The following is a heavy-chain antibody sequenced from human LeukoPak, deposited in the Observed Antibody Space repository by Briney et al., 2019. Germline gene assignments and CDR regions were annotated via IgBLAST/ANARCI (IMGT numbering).Heavy chain of an antibody. Sequence: GGSLRLSCAASGFTVSSNYMSWVRQAPGKGLEWVSLISSVGSTYYADSVKGRFTISRDNSKNTLYLQMNSLRAEDTAVYYCTRDGIVGSPLFKFDYWGQGTLVTVSS. V-gene: IGHV3-53*01. J-gene: IGHJ4*02. CDR3: TRDGIVGSPLFKFDY. D-gene: IGHD1-26*01. CDR2: ISSVGST. CDR1: GFTVSSNY.